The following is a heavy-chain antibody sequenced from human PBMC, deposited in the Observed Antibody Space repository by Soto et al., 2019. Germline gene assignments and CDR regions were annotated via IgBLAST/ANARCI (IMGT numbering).Heavy chain of an antibody. CDR1: GGSISSSSYY. D-gene: IGHD3-16*01. V-gene: IGHV4-39*01. Sequence: SETLSLTCTVSGGSISSSSYYWSWIRQPPGKGLEWIGSIYYSGSTYYNPSLKRRVTMSVDTSKNQFSLKLSSVAAADTAVYYCARRYDYITAAVFDYGGQETLVTVSS. CDR3: ARRYDYITAAVFDY. J-gene: IGHJ4*02. CDR2: IYYSGST.